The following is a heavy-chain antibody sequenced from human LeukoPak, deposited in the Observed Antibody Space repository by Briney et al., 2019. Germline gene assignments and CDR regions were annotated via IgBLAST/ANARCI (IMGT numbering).Heavy chain of an antibody. D-gene: IGHD1-26*01. CDR2: ISGNAGST. CDR3: AKSIVGATKVFDY. Sequence: GGSLRLSCAASGFTFSSYAMSWVRQAPGKGLEWVSAISGNAGSTYYADSVKGRFTISRDNSKNTLYLQMNSLRAEDTAVYYCAKSIVGATKVFDYWGQGTLVTVSS. J-gene: IGHJ4*02. CDR1: GFTFSSYA. V-gene: IGHV3-23*01.